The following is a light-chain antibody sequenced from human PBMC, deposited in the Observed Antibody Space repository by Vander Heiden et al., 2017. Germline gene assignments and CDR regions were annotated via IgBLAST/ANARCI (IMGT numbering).Light chain of an antibody. CDR1: QSITSW. V-gene: IGKV1-5*01. J-gene: IGKJ1*01. CDR3: QHHNNYSATT. Sequence: DIQMTQSPSTLSASVGDRVTITCRASQSITSWLAWYQQKPGKAPKLLVYDASSLERGVPSRFSGSGYGTEFTLTISSRQSDDFASYYCQHHNNYSATTFGQGTKVEI. CDR2: DAS.